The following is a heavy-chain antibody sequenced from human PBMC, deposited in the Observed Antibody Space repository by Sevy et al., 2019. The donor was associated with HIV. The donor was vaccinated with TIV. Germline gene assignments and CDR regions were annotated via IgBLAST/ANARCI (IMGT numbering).Heavy chain of an antibody. Sequence: ASVKVSCKASGYTFNLLDINWVRQAPEHWPEWMGWMNPNIGSTGYAQKFQGRVTMTRDTSISTAYMELSSLTSEDTAVYYCARGIQAGVDYWGQGTLVTVSS. V-gene: IGHV1-8*01. J-gene: IGHJ4*02. CDR1: GYTFNLLD. D-gene: IGHD3-10*01. CDR3: ARGIQAGVDY. CDR2: MNPNIGST.